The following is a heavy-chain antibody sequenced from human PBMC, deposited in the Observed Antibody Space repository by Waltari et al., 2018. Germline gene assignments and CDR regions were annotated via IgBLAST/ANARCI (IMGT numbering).Heavy chain of an antibody. J-gene: IGHJ4*02. V-gene: IGHV4-38-2*01. D-gene: IGHD6-6*01. CDR2: IYHSGST. CDR3: TSLLGFLQLAFDY. CDR1: GYSISSGYY. Sequence: QVQLQESGPGLVKPSETLSLTCAVSGYSISSGYYWGWIRQPPGKGLEWIGSIYHSGSTYYNPSLKSRVTISVDTSKNQFSLKLSSVTAADTAVYYCTSLLGFLQLAFDYWGQGTLVTVSS.